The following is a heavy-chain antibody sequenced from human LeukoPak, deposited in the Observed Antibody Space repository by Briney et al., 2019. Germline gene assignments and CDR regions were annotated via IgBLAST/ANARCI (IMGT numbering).Heavy chain of an antibody. CDR3: ARDSASLGRFDP. J-gene: IGHJ5*02. D-gene: IGHD3-10*01. CDR2: IYSGGST. Sequence: GGSLRLSCAASGFTFSSYWMHWVRQAPGKGLEWVSVIYSGGSTYYADSVKGRFTISRDNSKNTLYLQMNSLRAEDTAVYYCARDSASLGRFDPWGQGTPVTVSS. CDR1: GFTFSSYW. V-gene: IGHV3-66*01.